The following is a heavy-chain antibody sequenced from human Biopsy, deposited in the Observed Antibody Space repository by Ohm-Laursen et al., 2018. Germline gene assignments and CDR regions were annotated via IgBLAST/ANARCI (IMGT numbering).Heavy chain of an antibody. J-gene: IGHJ1*01. Sequence: SSVKVSRNAPGGTFSNYGVNWVRQAPGQGLEWLGGNIPILGTGNYAQKFQDRVTVAAATSTSTATMELRSLRSDDTAVYYCATKLTGYFHHWGQGTLVIVSS. V-gene: IGHV1-69*06. CDR2: NIPILGTG. D-gene: IGHD3-9*01. CDR1: GGTFSNYG. CDR3: ATKLTGYFHH.